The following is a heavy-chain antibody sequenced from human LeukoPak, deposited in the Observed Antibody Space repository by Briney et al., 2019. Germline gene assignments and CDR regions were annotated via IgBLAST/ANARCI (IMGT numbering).Heavy chain of an antibody. Sequence: GGSLRLSCAASGFTFSSYWMSWVRQAPGKGLEWVAYISQDGSEKYYVDSVKGRFTISRDNAKNSLYLQMNSLRAEDTAVYYCARDRHYDILTGYYLNSGFDYWGQGTLVTVSS. V-gene: IGHV3-7*01. J-gene: IGHJ4*02. CDR3: ARDRHYDILTGYYLNSGFDY. CDR2: ISQDGSEK. CDR1: GFTFSSYW. D-gene: IGHD3-9*01.